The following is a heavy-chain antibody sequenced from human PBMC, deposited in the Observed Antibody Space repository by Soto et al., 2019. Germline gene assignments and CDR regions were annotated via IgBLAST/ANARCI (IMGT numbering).Heavy chain of an antibody. CDR2: IKSKTDGGTT. Sequence: PWGSLRLSCAASGFTFIKAYMIWVRQAPGKGLEWVGRIKSKTDGGTTDYAAPVQGRFSISRDDSKNTLYLQMNSLKTEDTAVYYCSRRAEDYWGQGTLVTVSS. CDR3: SRRAEDY. CDR1: GFTFIKAY. J-gene: IGHJ4*02. V-gene: IGHV3-15*01.